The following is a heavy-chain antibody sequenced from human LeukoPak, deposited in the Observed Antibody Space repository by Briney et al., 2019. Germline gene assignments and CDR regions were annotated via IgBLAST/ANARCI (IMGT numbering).Heavy chain of an antibody. Sequence: GESLKISSKASGYRFTDYWIVWVRQMPGKGLEWMGAIYPGDSDTRYSPSLDGQVTISADKSVSTTYLQWSSLQASDTAMYYCARPSSLYGGTSEDYWGQGTLVTVSS. J-gene: IGHJ4*02. CDR1: GYRFTDYW. CDR2: IYPGDSDT. V-gene: IGHV5-51*01. CDR3: ARPSSLYGGTSEDY. D-gene: IGHD4-23*01.